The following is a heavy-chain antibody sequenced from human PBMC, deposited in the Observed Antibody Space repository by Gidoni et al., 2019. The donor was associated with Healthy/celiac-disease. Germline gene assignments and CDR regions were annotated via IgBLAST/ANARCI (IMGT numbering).Heavy chain of an antibody. CDR3: ARGGSSSWEDLFDY. CDR2: IYGGGST. Sequence: EVQLVESGGGWIQPGGSLRLSCAASGFTVSSNYMGWVRQAPGKGLEWVSVIYGGGSTYYADSVKGRFTISRDNSKNTLYLQMNSLRAEDTAVYYCARGGSSSWEDLFDYWGQGTLVTVSS. V-gene: IGHV3-53*01. CDR1: GFTVSSNY. J-gene: IGHJ4*02. D-gene: IGHD6-13*01.